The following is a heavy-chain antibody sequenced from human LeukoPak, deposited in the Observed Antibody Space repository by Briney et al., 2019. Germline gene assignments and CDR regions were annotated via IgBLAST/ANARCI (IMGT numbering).Heavy chain of an antibody. V-gene: IGHV3-48*04. CDR1: GFTFSSYS. J-gene: IGHJ3*02. D-gene: IGHD3-16*01. CDR3: ARLSSWVFEI. Sequence: GGSQRLSCEASGFTFSSYSMNWVRQAPGKGLEWVSYISSGSGTIYYADSVKGRFTISRDNAKNLLYLQMNSLRAEDTAVYFCARLSSWVFEIWGQGTMVTVSS. CDR2: ISSGSGTI.